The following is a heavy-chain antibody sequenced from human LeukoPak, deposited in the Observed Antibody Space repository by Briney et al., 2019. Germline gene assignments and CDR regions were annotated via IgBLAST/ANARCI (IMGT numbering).Heavy chain of an antibody. CDR1: GFTFTSYA. CDR3: ARDGGTYGDAFDI. Sequence: GGSLRLSCAASGFTFTSYAMHWVRQAPGKGLEYVSAISSSGGSTYYANSVKGGFTISRDNSKNTLYLQMGSLRAEDMAVYYCARDGGTYGDAFDIWGQGTMVTVSS. D-gene: IGHD3-16*01. CDR2: ISSSGGST. V-gene: IGHV3-64*01. J-gene: IGHJ3*02.